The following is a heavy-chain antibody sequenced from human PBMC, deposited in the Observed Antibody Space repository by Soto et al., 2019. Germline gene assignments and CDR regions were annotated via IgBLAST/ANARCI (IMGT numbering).Heavy chain of an antibody. J-gene: IGHJ4*02. V-gene: IGHV4-34*01. CDR2: VNHSGTT. Sequence: WTWIRQSPEKGLEWIGEVNHSGTTYYNPSLKTRVTRSVHTPKNQFSLKMSSVTAADTAVYYCARGIGYCSSINCYSSRRLRFDSWGQGTLVTVSS. D-gene: IGHD2-2*01. CDR3: ARGIGYCSSINCYSSRRLRFDS.